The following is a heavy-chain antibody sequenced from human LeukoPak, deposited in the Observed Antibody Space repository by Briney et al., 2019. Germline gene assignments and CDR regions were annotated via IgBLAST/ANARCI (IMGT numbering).Heavy chain of an antibody. V-gene: IGHV4-30-4*01. CDR2: IYYSGST. J-gene: IGHJ6*02. Sequence: PSQTLSLTCTVSGGSISSGDYYWSWIRQPPGKGLEWIGYIYYSGSTYYNPSLKSRVTISVDTSKNQFSLKLSSVTAADMAVYYCARVKGPSIVGATTYYYYYGMDVWGQGTTVTVSS. CDR3: ARVKGPSIVGATTYYYYYGMDV. D-gene: IGHD1-26*01. CDR1: GGSISSGDYY.